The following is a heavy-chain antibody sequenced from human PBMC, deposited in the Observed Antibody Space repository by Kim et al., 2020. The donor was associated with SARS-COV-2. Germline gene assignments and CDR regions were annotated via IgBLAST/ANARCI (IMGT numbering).Heavy chain of an antibody. CDR2: ISSSSSYI. CDR1: GFTFSSYS. V-gene: IGHV3-21*01. J-gene: IGHJ3*02. CDR3: ASLRGSSWYDAFDI. D-gene: IGHD6-13*01. Sequence: GGSLRLSCAASGFTFSSYSMNWVRQAPGKGLEWVSSISSSSSYIYYADSVKGRFTISRDNAKNSLYLQMNSLRAEDTAVYYCASLRGSSWYDAFDIWGQGTMVTVSS.